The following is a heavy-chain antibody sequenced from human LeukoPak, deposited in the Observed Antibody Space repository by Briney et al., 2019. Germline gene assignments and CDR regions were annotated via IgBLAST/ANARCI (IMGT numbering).Heavy chain of an antibody. D-gene: IGHD6-13*01. CDR3: ARAYSSSSYYFDY. CDR1: GFAFSGYA. J-gene: IGHJ4*02. Sequence: PGGSLRLSCAASGFAFSGYATTWVRQAPGKGLEWVSAISGGGGSTFYADSVKGRFTISRDNYKNTLYLQMNSLRAEDTAVYYCARAYSSSSYYFDYWGQGTLVTVSS. V-gene: IGHV3-23*01. CDR2: ISGGGGST.